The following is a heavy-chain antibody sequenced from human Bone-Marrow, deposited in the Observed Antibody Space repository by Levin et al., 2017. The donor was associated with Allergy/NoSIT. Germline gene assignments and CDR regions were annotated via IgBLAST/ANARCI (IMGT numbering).Heavy chain of an antibody. CDR1: VDSISSGDYY. V-gene: IGHV4-30-4*01. CDR3: ARIGNFFGP. CDR2: IEYSGDT. J-gene: IGHJ5*02. Sequence: SCAVSVDSISSGDYYWSWIRQSPGRGLEWLGHIEYSGDTYYNPSLEHRLTISVDTSKNHFSLSLTSVTVADTAMYFCARIGNFFGPWGQGILVTVSS.